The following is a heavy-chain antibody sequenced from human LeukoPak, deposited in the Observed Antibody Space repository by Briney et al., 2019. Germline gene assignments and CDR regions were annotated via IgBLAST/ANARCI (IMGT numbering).Heavy chain of an antibody. CDR1: GGSISSYY. CDR3: ARADYDLPIDY. Sequence: SETLSLTCTVPGGSISSYYWSWIRQPPGKGLEWIGYIYYSGSTNYNPSLKSRVTISVDTSKNQFSLKLSSVTAADTAVYYCARADYDLPIDYWGQGTLVTVSS. D-gene: IGHD3-3*01. J-gene: IGHJ4*02. V-gene: IGHV4-59*01. CDR2: IYYSGST.